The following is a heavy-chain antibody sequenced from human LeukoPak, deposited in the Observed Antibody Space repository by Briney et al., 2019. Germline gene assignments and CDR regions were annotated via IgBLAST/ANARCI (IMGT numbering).Heavy chain of an antibody. Sequence: AGGSLRLSCAASGFTFSDYSMNWVRQAPGKGLEWVAFIRYDGNNKLYADSMKGRFTISRDNSKNTLYLHINSLRAEDTALYYCVKDNPHDYLGQGTMVIVSS. V-gene: IGHV3-30*02. D-gene: IGHD1-14*01. CDR3: VKDNPHDY. J-gene: IGHJ4*02. CDR2: IRYDGNNK. CDR1: GFTFSDYS.